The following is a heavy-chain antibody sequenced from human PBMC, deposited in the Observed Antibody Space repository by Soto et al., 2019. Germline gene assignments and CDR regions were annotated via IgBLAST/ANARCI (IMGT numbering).Heavy chain of an antibody. J-gene: IGHJ6*02. V-gene: IGHV4-4*02. CDR3: ARDRIVVVPAAMKPYYYYGMDV. Sequence: QVQLQESGPGLVKPSGTLSLTCAVSGGSISSSNWWSWVRQPPGKGLEWIGEIYHSGSTNYNPSLKSRATISVDKSKNQFSLKLSSVTAADTAVYYCARDRIVVVPAAMKPYYYYGMDVWGQGTTVTVS. CDR2: IYHSGST. D-gene: IGHD2-2*01. CDR1: GGSISSSNW.